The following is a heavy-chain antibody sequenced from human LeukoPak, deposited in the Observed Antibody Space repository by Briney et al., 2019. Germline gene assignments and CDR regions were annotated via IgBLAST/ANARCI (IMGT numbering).Heavy chain of an antibody. V-gene: IGHV4-59*11. Sequence: SETLSLTCTVPGGSIRGHYENCIWQPPGQGLEWIGYVYYSGSTNYNPSLKSRVTISLYTSKNHFSLKLNSVTTADTAVYYCDWSVVTLYWYCVLSGRGTLVTVSS. D-gene: IGHD2-8*02. CDR2: VYYSGST. CDR3: DWSVVTLYWYCVL. CDR1: GGSIRGHY. J-gene: IGHJ2*01.